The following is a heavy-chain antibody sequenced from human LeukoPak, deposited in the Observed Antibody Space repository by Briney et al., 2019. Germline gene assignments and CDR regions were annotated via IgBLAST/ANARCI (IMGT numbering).Heavy chain of an antibody. J-gene: IGHJ4*02. Sequence: GGSLRLSCAASGFTFSSYALSWVRQAPGKGLEWVSSPSGSGYNTYYADSVKGRFTISRDNSKNTVYLQMNSLRAEDTAVYYCAKDPYGTRYFDYWGQGTLVTVSS. V-gene: IGHV3-23*01. CDR3: AKDPYGTRYFDY. CDR2: PSGSGYNT. D-gene: IGHD2-2*01. CDR1: GFTFSSYA.